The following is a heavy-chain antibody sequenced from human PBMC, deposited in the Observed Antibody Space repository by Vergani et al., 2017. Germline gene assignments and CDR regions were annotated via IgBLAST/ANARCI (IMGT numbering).Heavy chain of an antibody. Sequence: QVQLVQSGAEVKKPGASVKVSCKASGYTFTGYYMHWVRQAPGQGLEWMGWINPNSGGTNYAQKFQGRVTMTRDTSIRTAYMELSRLRSDDTAVYYCATHGNVDTAMAPLRYYYYYMDVWGKGTTVTGSS. CDR3: ATHGNVDTAMAPLRYYYYYMDV. J-gene: IGHJ6*03. CDR1: GYTFTGYY. D-gene: IGHD5-18*01. CDR2: INPNSGGT. V-gene: IGHV1-2*02.